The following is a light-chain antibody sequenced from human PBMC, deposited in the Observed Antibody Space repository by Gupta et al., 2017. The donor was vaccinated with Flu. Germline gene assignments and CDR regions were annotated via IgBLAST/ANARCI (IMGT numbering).Light chain of an antibody. CDR2: ASS. Sequence: DIQLTQSASFMSASVGYRVNITCRASQGINNYLAWCQQKPGKAPKLLIYASSTWQSGVPYRFRGSGSGTEFTLTISCRHPEDFATYYCQHRNSSPCNFGHGTKVDIK. V-gene: IGKV1-9*01. CDR3: QHRNSSPCN. J-gene: IGKJ3*01. CDR1: QGINNY.